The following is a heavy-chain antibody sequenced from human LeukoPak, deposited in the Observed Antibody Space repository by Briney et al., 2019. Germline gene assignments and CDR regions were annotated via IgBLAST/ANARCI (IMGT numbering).Heavy chain of an antibody. V-gene: IGHV3-49*04. CDR2: TRSKVYGGTT. CDR3: ARGERDFGY. CDR1: GLSFSDSA. Sequence: PGRSLRLSCTFSGLSFSDSAVTWVRQAPGKGLEWIGCTRSKVYGGTTEYAASVKGRITISRDESKSIAYLQMDSLTTEDTAVYFCARGERDFGYWGQGTLVTVSS. D-gene: IGHD3-16*01. J-gene: IGHJ4*02.